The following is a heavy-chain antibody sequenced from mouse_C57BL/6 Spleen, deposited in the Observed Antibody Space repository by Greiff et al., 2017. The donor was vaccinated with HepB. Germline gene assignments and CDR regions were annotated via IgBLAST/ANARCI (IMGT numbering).Heavy chain of an antibody. CDR2: IDPENGDT. D-gene: IGHD1-1*01. V-gene: IGHV14-4*01. CDR3: TTRGYYGRGFYYYAMDY. Sequence: EVQLQQSGAELVRPGASVKLSCTASGFNIKDDYMHWVKQRPEQGLEWIGWIDPENGDTEYASKFQGKATITADTSSNTAYLQLSSLTSEDTAVYYCTTRGYYGRGFYYYAMDYWGQGTSVTVSS. J-gene: IGHJ4*01. CDR1: GFNIKDDY.